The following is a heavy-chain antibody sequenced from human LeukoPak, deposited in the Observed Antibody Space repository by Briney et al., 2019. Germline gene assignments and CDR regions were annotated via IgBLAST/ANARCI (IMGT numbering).Heavy chain of an antibody. V-gene: IGHV3-48*04. Sequence: PGGSLRLSCAASGFTFSSYSINWVRQAPGKGLEWVSYISSSSTTIYYADSVKGRFTISRDNAKNSLYLQMDSLGAEDTGVYYCALRRGGCSCCSCYQYFDFWGQGTLVTVSS. CDR2: ISSSSTTI. CDR3: ALRRGGCSCCSCYQYFDF. D-gene: IGHD2-15*01. CDR1: GFTFSSYS. J-gene: IGHJ4*02.